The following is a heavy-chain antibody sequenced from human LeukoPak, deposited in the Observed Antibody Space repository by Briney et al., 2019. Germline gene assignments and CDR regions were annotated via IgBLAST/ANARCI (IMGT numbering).Heavy chain of an antibody. CDR3: ARRGGSGRSFDY. CDR2: IYYSGST. Sequence: SETLSLTCTVSGASVSSGGYYWSWIRQPPGKGLEWIGYIYYSGSTNYNPSLKSRVTISVDTSKNQFSLKVSSVTAADTAVYCCARRGGSGRSFDYWGQGTLVTVSS. J-gene: IGHJ4*02. CDR1: GASVSSGGYY. D-gene: IGHD3-10*01. V-gene: IGHV4-61*08.